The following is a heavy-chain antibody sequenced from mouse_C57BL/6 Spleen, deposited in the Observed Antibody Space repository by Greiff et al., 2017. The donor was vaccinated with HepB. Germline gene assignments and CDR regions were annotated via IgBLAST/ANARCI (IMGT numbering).Heavy chain of an antibody. D-gene: IGHD1-1*01. J-gene: IGHJ1*03. CDR1: GFSLTSYG. CDR3: ARKGTTVVATDWYFDV. CDR2: IWSGGST. Sequence: VKLVESGPGLVQPSQSLSITCTVSGFSLTSYGVHWVRQSPGKGLEWLGVIWSGGSTDYNAAFISRLSISKDNSKSQVFFKMNSLQADDTAIYYCARKGTTVVATDWYFDVWGTGTTVTVSS. V-gene: IGHV2-2*01.